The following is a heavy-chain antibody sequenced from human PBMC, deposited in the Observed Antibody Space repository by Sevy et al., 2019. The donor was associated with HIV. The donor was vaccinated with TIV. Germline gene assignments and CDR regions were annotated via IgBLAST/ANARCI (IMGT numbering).Heavy chain of an antibody. Sequence: GGSLRLSCAASGFTFSSYSMNWVRQAPGKGLEWVSYISSSSSTIYYADSVKGRFTISRDNAKNSLYLQLNSLRAEDTAVDYCARDRPGDFWSGYYLLDYWGQGTLVTVSS. V-gene: IGHV3-48*01. D-gene: IGHD3-3*01. CDR1: GFTFSSYS. J-gene: IGHJ4*02. CDR2: ISSSSSTI. CDR3: ARDRPGDFWSGYYLLDY.